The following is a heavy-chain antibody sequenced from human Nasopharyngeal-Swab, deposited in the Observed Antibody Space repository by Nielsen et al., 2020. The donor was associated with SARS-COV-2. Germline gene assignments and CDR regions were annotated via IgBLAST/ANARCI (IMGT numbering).Heavy chain of an antibody. CDR3: ARERELTFDY. CDR2: IYYSGST. D-gene: IGHD1-7*01. CDR1: GGSVSSGSYY. Sequence: SETLSLTCTVSGGSVSSGSYYWSWIRQPPGKGLEWIGYIYYSGSTYYNPSLKSRVTISVDTSKNQFSLKLSSVTAADTAVFYCARERELTFDYWGQGTLVTVSS. V-gene: IGHV4-61*01. J-gene: IGHJ4*02.